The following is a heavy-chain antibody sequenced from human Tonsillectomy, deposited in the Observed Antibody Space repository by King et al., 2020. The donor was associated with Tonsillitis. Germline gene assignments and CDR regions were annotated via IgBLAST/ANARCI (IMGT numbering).Heavy chain of an antibody. CDR3: AKVRAVVVVPAGFDS. Sequence: VQLVESGGALVQPGGSLRLSCVASGFTFSDYGMNWVRQAPGKGLEWVSSISGRAGGTYYTDSVKGRFTISRDNSRNTLYLQMNSPRVEDTALYYCAKVRAVVVVPAGFDSWGQGTLVAVSS. CDR2: ISGRAGGT. V-gene: IGHV3-23*04. D-gene: IGHD2-2*01. J-gene: IGHJ4*02. CDR1: GFTFSDYG.